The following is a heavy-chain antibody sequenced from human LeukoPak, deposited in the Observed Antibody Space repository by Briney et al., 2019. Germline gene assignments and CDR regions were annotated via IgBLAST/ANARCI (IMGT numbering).Heavy chain of an antibody. Sequence: HGESLKISCKGSGYSFTSYWIGWVRQMPGKGPEWMGIIYPGDSDTRYSPSFQGQVTISADKSISTAYLQWSSLKASDTAMCYCARHRPYCSSTSCYQGWFDPWGQGTLVTVSS. CDR2: IYPGDSDT. CDR1: GYSFTSYW. J-gene: IGHJ5*02. CDR3: ARHRPYCSSTSCYQGWFDP. V-gene: IGHV5-51*01. D-gene: IGHD2-2*01.